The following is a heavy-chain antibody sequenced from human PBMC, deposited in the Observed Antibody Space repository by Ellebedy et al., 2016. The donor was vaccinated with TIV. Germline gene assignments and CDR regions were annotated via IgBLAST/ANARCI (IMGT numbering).Heavy chain of an antibody. Sequence: ASVKVSXXASGYTFTSYYMHWVRQAPGQGLEWMGWINPSGGSTSYALKFQGRVTMTRDTSTSTVYMELSSLRSEDTAVYYCARDRVTMVRNPGELDEDYWGQGTLVTVSS. CDR3: ARDRVTMVRNPGELDEDY. V-gene: IGHV1-46*01. CDR1: GYTFTSYY. J-gene: IGHJ4*02. D-gene: IGHD3-10*01. CDR2: INPSGGST.